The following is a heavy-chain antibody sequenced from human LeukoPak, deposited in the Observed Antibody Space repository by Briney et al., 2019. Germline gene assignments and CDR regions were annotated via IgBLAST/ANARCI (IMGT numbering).Heavy chain of an antibody. CDR2: IYYSGST. CDR3: ARKIPHYYGSGSHPGGVDY. CDR1: GDSISSGNW. J-gene: IGHJ4*02. V-gene: IGHV4-4*02. Sequence: SETLSLTCAVSGDSISSGNWWSWVRQPPGKGLEWIGEIYYSGSTNYNPSLKSRVTISVDKSKNQFSLKLSSVTAADTAVYYCARKIPHYYGSGSHPGGVDYWGQGTLVTVSS. D-gene: IGHD3-10*01.